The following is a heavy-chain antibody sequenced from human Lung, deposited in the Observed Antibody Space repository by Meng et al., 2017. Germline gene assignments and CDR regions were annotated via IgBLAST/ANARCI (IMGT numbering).Heavy chain of an antibody. D-gene: IGHD4-11*01. Sequence: VQSHQWGAGLLKPSETLSLTCVVSGGSFSDYYWSWIRQPPGKGLEWIGEINHSGSTNYNPSLESRATISVDTSQNNLSLKLSSVTAADSAVYYCARGPTTMAHDFDYWGQGTLVTVSS. CDR2: INHSGST. CDR1: GGSFSDYY. V-gene: IGHV4-34*01. J-gene: IGHJ4*02. CDR3: ARGPTTMAHDFDY.